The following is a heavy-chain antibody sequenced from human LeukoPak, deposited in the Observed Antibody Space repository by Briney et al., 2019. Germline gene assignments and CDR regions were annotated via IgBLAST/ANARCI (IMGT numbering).Heavy chain of an antibody. CDR3: ARDSFAMVRGVESN. CDR1: GYTFSSYG. CDR2: ISPNSGGT. V-gene: IGHV1-2*02. J-gene: IGHJ4*02. D-gene: IGHD3-10*01. Sequence: ASVKVSCKASGYTFSSYGISWVRQAPGQGLEWMGWISPNSGGTNYAQKFQGRVTMTRDTSISTAYMELSRLRSDDTAVYYCARDSFAMVRGVESNWGQGTLVTVSS.